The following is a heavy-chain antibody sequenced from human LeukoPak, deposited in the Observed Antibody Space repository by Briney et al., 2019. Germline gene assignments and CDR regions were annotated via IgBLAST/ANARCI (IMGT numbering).Heavy chain of an antibody. V-gene: IGHV4-61*02. J-gene: IGHJ4*02. D-gene: IGHD4-17*01. CDR2: IYTSGST. CDR1: GGSISSGSYY. Sequence: SQTLSFTCTVSGGSISSGSYYWSWIRQPAGKGLEWIGRIYTSGSTNYNPSLKSRVTISVDTSKNQFSLKLSSVTAADTAVYYCARDSTTTVTIFDYWGQGTLVTVSS. CDR3: ARDSTTTVTIFDY.